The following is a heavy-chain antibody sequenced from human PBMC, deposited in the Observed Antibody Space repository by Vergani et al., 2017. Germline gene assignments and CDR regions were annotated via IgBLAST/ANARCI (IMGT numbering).Heavy chain of an antibody. J-gene: IGHJ5*02. Sequence: QVQLVQSGAEVKKPGASVKVSCKASGGTFSSYAISWVRQAPGQGLEWMGRIIPILGIANYAQKVQGRVTITANKYTSTAYMALSSLRAEDTAVYYCAREPTTTVTTNLWGQGTLVTVSS. CDR3: AREPTTTVTTNL. CDR1: GGTFSSYA. V-gene: IGHV1-69*04. CDR2: IIPILGIA. D-gene: IGHD4-17*01.